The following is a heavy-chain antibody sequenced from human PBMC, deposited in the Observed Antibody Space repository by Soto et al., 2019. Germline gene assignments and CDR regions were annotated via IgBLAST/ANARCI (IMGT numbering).Heavy chain of an antibody. V-gene: IGHV3-66*01. Sequence: DVEVVESGGGLVQPGGSLRLSCAASGFSVSVYYMTWLRQAPGKGLEWVSAIYSDGSTYYADSVKGRFTLSRDKSKNTLYLQMNSLRAEDTAMYYCARIYSGSFSVWVQGTTVTVSS. CDR2: IYSDGST. CDR1: GFSVSVYY. CDR3: ARIYSGSFSV. J-gene: IGHJ6*02. D-gene: IGHD1-26*01.